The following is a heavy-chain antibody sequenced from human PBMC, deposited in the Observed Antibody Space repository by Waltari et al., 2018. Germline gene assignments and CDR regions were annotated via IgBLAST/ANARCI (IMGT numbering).Heavy chain of an antibody. CDR1: GGSISRSSYY. D-gene: IGHD6-13*01. J-gene: IGHJ4*02. V-gene: IGHV4-39*07. Sequence: QLQLQAAGPGLVKPSETLSLTCTVSGGSISRSSYYGGWIRQPPGKGLGWIGSIYYSGSTYYNPSLKSRVTISVDTSKNQFSLKLSSVTAADTAVYYCANSPGIAAAGPPSWGQGTLVTVSS. CDR2: IYYSGST. CDR3: ANSPGIAAAGPPS.